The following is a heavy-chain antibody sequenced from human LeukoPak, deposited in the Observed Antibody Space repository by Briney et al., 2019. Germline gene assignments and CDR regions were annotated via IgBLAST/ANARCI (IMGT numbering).Heavy chain of an antibody. D-gene: IGHD3-22*01. J-gene: IGHJ4*02. CDR2: IYSIGST. CDR3: VRGPRPGSSGYPNLDY. Sequence: GGSLRLSCATSGFSVSSNFMSWVRQAPGKGLEWVSVIYSIGSTYYTDSVKGRFTISRDNSKSTVYLQMDSLRAEDTAVYYCVRGPRPGSSGYPNLDYWGQGTLVTVSS. V-gene: IGHV3-53*01. CDR1: GFSVSSNF.